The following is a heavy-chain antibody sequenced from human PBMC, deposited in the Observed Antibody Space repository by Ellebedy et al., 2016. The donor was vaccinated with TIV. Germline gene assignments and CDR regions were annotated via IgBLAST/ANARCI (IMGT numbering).Heavy chain of an antibody. CDR3: AKGSSSGFTYDRVGFEY. CDR2: ISGDGSST. D-gene: IGHD3-22*01. J-gene: IGHJ4*02. CDR1: GFTFGSFA. Sequence: GGSLRLSCAASGFTFGSFAMYWVRQAPGKGLEWLSVISGDGSSTYLADSVKGRFTLTRDNSKKTLYLEMNRLRADDTAVYYCAKGSSSGFTYDRVGFEYWGQGTLVSVSS. V-gene: IGHV3-23*01.